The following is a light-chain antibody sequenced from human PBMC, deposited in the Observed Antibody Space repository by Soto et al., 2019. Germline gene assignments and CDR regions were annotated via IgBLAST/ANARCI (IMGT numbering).Light chain of an antibody. J-gene: IGLJ1*01. CDR3: SSYAGSSNV. CDR2: EVN. CDR1: SSDVGGYNY. Sequence: QSVLTQPPPASGSPGQSVAISCTGTSSDVGGYNYVSWYQQHPGKAPKLMIYEVNKRPSGVPGRFSGSKSGNTASLTVSGLQAEDEADYYCSSYAGSSNVFGTGTKVTVL. V-gene: IGLV2-8*01.